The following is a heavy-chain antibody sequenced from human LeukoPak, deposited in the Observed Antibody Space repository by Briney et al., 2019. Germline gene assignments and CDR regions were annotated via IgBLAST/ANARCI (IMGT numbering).Heavy chain of an antibody. Sequence: GGSLRLSCAASGFTFSGYEMNWVRQAPGKGLEWVSYISRSGTIISYADSVRGRLTVSRDNAKNSLYLQMNSLRAEDTAVYYCARERDDYYFDYWGQGTLVTVSS. V-gene: IGHV3-48*03. CDR1: GFTFSGYE. CDR3: ARERDDYYFDY. CDR2: ISRSGTII. J-gene: IGHJ4*02. D-gene: IGHD3-3*01.